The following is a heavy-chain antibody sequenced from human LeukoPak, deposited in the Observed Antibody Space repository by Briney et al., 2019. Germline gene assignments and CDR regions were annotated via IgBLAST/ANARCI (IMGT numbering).Heavy chain of an antibody. Sequence: SVKVSCKASGGTFSSYAIIWVRQAPGQGLEWMGGIIPIFGTANYAQKFQGRVTITADESTSTAYMELSSLRSEDTAVYYCARGLRFLEWLACYWGQGTLVTVSS. V-gene: IGHV1-69*13. CDR3: ARGLRFLEWLACY. D-gene: IGHD3-3*01. J-gene: IGHJ4*02. CDR1: GGTFSSYA. CDR2: IIPIFGTA.